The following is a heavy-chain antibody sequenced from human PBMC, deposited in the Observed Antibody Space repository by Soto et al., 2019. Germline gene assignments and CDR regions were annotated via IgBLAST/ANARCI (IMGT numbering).Heavy chain of an antibody. Sequence: VKVSCKASGDTDTNYVISWVRQAPGQGLEWMGGIFPKFGTTYSAQKLQDRLTITADESTSTVCMQLSSLRLDDTAVYYCEAEMTFGKLSVVWGQGTTVTVSS. CDR1: GDTDTNYV. D-gene: IGHD3-16*02. V-gene: IGHV1-69*01. J-gene: IGHJ6*02. CDR3: EAEMTFGKLSVV. CDR2: IFPKFGTT.